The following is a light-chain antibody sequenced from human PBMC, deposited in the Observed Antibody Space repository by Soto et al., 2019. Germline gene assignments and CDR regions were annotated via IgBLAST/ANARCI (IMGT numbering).Light chain of an antibody. V-gene: IGKV3-11*01. J-gene: IGKJ5*01. CDR2: DAS. CDR1: QSVSSY. Sequence: EIVLTQSPDTLSLSPGERATISCRARQSVSSYLAWYQQKPGQAPRLLIYDASNRATGIPARFSGSGSGTDFTLSFSILVPEDFAIYYCQQRNNVSLTFGQGTRLE. CDR3: QQRNNVSLT.